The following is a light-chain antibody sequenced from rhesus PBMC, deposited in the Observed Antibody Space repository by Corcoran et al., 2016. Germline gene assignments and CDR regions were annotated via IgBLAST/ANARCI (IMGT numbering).Light chain of an antibody. CDR2: EAS. CDR1: QGITND. J-gene: IGKJ1*01. V-gene: IGKV1-25*01. CDR3: KHYYSTPRT. Sequence: DIQMTQSPSSLSASVGDRVTITCRASQGITNDLAWYQQKPGETPKLLSYEASRLQSGIPSRFSGRGSGTVFTITICSLQPEDFATYYCKHYYSTPRTFGQGTKVEIK.